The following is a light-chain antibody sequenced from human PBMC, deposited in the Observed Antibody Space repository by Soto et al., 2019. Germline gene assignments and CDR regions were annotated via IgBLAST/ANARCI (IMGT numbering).Light chain of an antibody. Sequence: DIQLTQSPSFLSASVGDRVTIACRASQDIKSYLAWYQQKPGKAPKLLIYPASTLQSGVPSRFSGSRSGTEFTLTISSLQPEDVATYHCQQVNIYPITFGQGTRLEIK. V-gene: IGKV1-9*01. CDR1: QDIKSY. CDR3: QQVNIYPIT. J-gene: IGKJ5*01. CDR2: PAS.